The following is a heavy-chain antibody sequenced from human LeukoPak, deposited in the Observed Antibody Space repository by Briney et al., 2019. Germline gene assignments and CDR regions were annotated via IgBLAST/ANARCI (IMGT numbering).Heavy chain of an antibody. D-gene: IGHD6-13*01. CDR3: TTKPHPGYSSSLYYPADAFDI. CDR2: IKSKTDGGTT. CDR1: GFTFSSYA. J-gene: IGHJ3*02. Sequence: PGGSLRLSCAASGFTFSSYAMNWVRQAPGKGLEWVGRIKSKTDGGTTDYAAPVKGRFTISRDDSKNTLYLQMNSLKTEDTAVYYCTTKPHPGYSSSLYYPADAFDIWGQGTMVTVSS. V-gene: IGHV3-15*01.